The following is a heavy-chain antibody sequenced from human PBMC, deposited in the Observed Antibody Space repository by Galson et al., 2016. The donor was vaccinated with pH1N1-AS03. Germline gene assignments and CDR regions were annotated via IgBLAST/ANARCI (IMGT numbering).Heavy chain of an antibody. CDR2: ISAYYGDT. V-gene: IGHV1-18*01. CDR3: VEESEISGVVFFNY. D-gene: IGHD3-3*01. Sequence: SVKVSCKASGYTFTTYGISWVRQAPGQGLEWMGWISAYYGDTHFAHKFQERVTLTRDTSTATAYMELRNLRSDDTAVYYCVEESEISGVVFFNYWGQGTLVTVSS. J-gene: IGHJ4*02. CDR1: GYTFTTYG.